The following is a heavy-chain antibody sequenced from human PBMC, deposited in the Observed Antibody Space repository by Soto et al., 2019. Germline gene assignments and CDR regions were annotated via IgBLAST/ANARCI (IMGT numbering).Heavy chain of an antibody. D-gene: IGHD2-15*01. CDR3: ARNQPQRYCSGGTCRPAYGMDV. CDR1: GGSISSDSFY. V-gene: IGHV4-39*01. J-gene: IGHJ6*02. CDR2: IYYSGDT. Sequence: SETLSLTCTVSGGSISSDSFYWAWIRQPPGKGLEWIGIIYYSGDTYYNPSLAGRLTMSVDTSNQFSLTLRSVTAADTALYYCARNQPQRYCSGGTCRPAYGMDVCGQRTTATVSS.